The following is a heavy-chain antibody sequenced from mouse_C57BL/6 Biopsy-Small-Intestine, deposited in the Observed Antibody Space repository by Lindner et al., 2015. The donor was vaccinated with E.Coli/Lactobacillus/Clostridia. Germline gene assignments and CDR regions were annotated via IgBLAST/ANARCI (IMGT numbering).Heavy chain of an antibody. D-gene: IGHD4-1*01. Sequence: VQLQESGPELVKPGASVKMSCKASGYTFISYVMYWVKLKPGQGLEWIGFINPYNDATKYNEVFKGKASLTSDKSSSTAHMELSSLTSDDSAVYYCTRRDWDDSVDYWGQGTSVTVSS. V-gene: IGHV1-14*01. CDR2: INPYNDAT. CDR1: GYTFISYV. J-gene: IGHJ4*01. CDR3: TRRDWDDSVDY.